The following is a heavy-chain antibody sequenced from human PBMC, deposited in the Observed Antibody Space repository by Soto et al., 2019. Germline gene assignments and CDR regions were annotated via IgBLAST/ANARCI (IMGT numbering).Heavy chain of an antibody. V-gene: IGHV4-34*04. J-gene: IGHJ4*02. CDR1: VVSFSGFY. CDR3: ARGVSVTLAVQGGAPDKNYFDS. CDR2: IDHSGIT. Sequence: SETLSLTCAFSVVSFSGFYWSWIRHSSGKCLEWIGEIDHSGITNHNTALKSRATMSVDTSKNQFSLKLRSVTAADTAVYYCARGVSVTLAVQGGAPDKNYFDSWSQGTLLTVSS. D-gene: IGHD1-26*01.